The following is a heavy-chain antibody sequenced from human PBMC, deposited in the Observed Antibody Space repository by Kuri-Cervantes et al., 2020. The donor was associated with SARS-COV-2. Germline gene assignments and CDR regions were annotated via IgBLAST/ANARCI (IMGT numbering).Heavy chain of an antibody. Sequence: LSLTCAASGFTFSSYAMSWVRQAPGKGLEWVSAISGSGGSTYYANSVKGRFTISKESGENSLYLHMNSLRGDDTAVYYCARVAGEGPIYYYYMDVWGKGTTVTVSS. V-gene: IGHV3-23*01. CDR3: ARVAGEGPIYYYYMDV. J-gene: IGHJ6*03. CDR1: GFTFSSYA. D-gene: IGHD2-21*01. CDR2: ISGSGGST.